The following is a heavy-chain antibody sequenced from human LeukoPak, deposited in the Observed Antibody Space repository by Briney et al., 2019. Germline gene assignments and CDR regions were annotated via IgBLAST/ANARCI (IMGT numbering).Heavy chain of an antibody. CDR1: GGSISSTTYY. CDR2: IYYSGST. J-gene: IGHJ3*02. CDR3: ARHGGETIVAMILHAFDM. D-gene: IGHD5-12*01. Sequence: SETLSLTCTVSGGSISSTTYYWGWIRQPPGKGLEWIGNIYYSGSTYYNPSLKSRVTTSVDTSKNQFSLRLSSVTAADTAVYYCARHGGETIVAMILHAFDMWGQGTMVTVSS. V-gene: IGHV4-39*01.